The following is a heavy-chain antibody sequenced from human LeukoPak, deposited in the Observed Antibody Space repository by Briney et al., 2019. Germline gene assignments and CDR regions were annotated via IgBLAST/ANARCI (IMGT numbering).Heavy chain of an antibody. J-gene: IGHJ4*02. CDR1: GFTFSSYW. V-gene: IGHV3-74*01. CDR2: INIDVSIT. Sequence: GGSLRLSCAASGFTFSSYWMHWVRQAPGKGLGGFSPINIDVSITSYADSVKGRFTISTDNAKNTLYLRRNTRRAEDAAVYYCARPHSGYQLLLSYWGQGTLVTVSS. D-gene: IGHD2-2*01. CDR3: ARPHSGYQLLLSY.